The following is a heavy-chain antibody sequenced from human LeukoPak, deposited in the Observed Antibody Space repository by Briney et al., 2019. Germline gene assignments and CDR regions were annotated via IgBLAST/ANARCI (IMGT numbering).Heavy chain of an antibody. J-gene: IGHJ6*03. CDR2: ISTSSSYI. CDR1: GFTFSSYG. V-gene: IGHV3-21*01. D-gene: IGHD1-26*01. Sequence: GRSLRLSCAASGFTFSSYGTRWVRQAPGEGLEWGSSISTSSSYIYYADSVKGRFTISRDNAKNSLYLQMNSLRAEDTAVYYCARAYSGRYGLGYYYMDVWGKGTTVTISS. CDR3: ARAYSGRYGLGYYYMDV.